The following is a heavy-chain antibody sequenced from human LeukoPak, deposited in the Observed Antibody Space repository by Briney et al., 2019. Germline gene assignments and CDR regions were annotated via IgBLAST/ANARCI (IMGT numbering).Heavy chain of an antibody. CDR1: GFSFIDFA. CDR2: ISHDSKTK. CDR3: ARDPQGNDYYDSSGYSD. J-gene: IGHJ4*02. Sequence: PGGSLRLSCSASGFSFIDFAMHWVRQAPGKGLEWVAVISHDSKTKYHAESVKGRFTISRDNAKNSLYLQMNSLRAEDTAVYYCARDPQGNDYYDSSGYSDWGQGTLVTVSS. V-gene: IGHV3-30*07. D-gene: IGHD3-22*01.